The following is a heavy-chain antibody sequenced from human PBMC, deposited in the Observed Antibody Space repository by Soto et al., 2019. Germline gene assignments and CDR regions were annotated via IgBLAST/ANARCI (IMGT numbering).Heavy chain of an antibody. Sequence: QVQLVQSGAEVKKPGASVKVSCKASGYTFTSYDINWVRQATGQGLEWMGWMNPNSGNTGYAQKFQGRVTMTRNTSXXTXYXXLSSLRSEDTAVYYCARWPGSGYDWPPYYYYGMDVWGQGTTVTVSS. V-gene: IGHV1-8*01. D-gene: IGHD5-12*01. CDR2: MNPNSGNT. CDR3: ARWPGSGYDWPPYYYYGMDV. CDR1: GYTFTSYD. J-gene: IGHJ6*02.